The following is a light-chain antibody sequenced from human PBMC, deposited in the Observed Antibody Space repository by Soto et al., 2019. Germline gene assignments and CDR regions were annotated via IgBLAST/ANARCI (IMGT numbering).Light chain of an antibody. Sequence: VWTQTPPTLSLSQGDRAPLSCRARQTVRNNYLAWYQQKPGQAPRLLIYDASSRATGIPDRFSGGGSGTDFTLTISRLEPEDFAVYYCQQYGSSPPLTLGGGTKVDIK. CDR3: QQYGSSPPLT. CDR2: DAS. V-gene: IGKV3-20*01. J-gene: IGKJ4*01. CDR1: QTVRNNY.